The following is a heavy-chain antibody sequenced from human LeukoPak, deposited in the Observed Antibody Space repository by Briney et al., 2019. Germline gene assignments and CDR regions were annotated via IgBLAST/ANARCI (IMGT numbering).Heavy chain of an antibody. Sequence: GGSPRLSCAASGFTFSSYWMSWVRQAPGKGLEWVAIIKQDGNQKNYVDSVKGRFTISRDNAKNSLYLQMNSLRAEDTAVYYCVRGLVGYCSGGAWDGTCFDYWGQGTLVSVSS. CDR1: GFTFSSYW. J-gene: IGHJ4*02. D-gene: IGHD2-15*01. V-gene: IGHV3-7*03. CDR2: IKQDGNQK. CDR3: VRGLVGYCSGGAWDGTCFDY.